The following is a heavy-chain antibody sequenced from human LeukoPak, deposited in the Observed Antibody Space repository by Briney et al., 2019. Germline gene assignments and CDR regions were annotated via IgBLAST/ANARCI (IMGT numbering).Heavy chain of an antibody. J-gene: IGHJ6*02. CDR3: ARGYCGGDCPEAYGMDV. CDR2: ISGSGGST. V-gene: IGHV3-23*01. CDR1: GFTFSSYA. Sequence: GGPLRLSCAASGFTFSSYAMSWVRQAPGKGLEWVSAISGSGGSTYYADSVKGRFTISRDNSKNTLYLQMNSLRAEDTAVYYCARGYCGGDCPEAYGMDVWGQGTTVTVSS. D-gene: IGHD2-21*02.